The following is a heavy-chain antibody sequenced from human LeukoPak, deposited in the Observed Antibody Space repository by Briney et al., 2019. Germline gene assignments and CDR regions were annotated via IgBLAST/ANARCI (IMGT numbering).Heavy chain of an antibody. J-gene: IGHJ6*02. CDR3: VRLDNSYPYGMDV. Sequence: NSSETLSLTCTVSGASISSYYWSWIRQPPGKGLEWIGYIHYSGSTNYSPSLKSRVTISVDTSKNQVSLKLSSVTAADTAVYYYVRLDNSYPYGMDVWGQGTSVTVSS. CDR2: IHYSGST. V-gene: IGHV4-59*08. D-gene: IGHD2-2*03. CDR1: GASISSYY.